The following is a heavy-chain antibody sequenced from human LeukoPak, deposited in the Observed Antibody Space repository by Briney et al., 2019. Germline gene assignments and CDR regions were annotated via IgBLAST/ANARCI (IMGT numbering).Heavy chain of an antibody. CDR1: GFTFGDYS. Sequence: GGSLRLSCTASGFTFGDYSMSWVRQAPGKGLEYIGFIRTKDFGGTTEYAASVKGRFTISRDDSKSIAYLQMNSLRAEDTAVYYCAKAGLSWGQGTLVTVSS. J-gene: IGHJ5*02. CDR3: AKAGLS. V-gene: IGHV3-49*04. CDR2: IRTKDFGGTT.